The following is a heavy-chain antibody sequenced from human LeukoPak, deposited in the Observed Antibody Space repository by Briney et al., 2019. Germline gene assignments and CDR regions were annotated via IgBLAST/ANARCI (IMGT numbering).Heavy chain of an antibody. V-gene: IGHV1-46*01. CDR3: AREMIAVAGTAYYYYGMDV. D-gene: IGHD6-19*01. J-gene: IGHJ6*02. CDR2: INPSGGST. CDR1: GYTFTSYY. Sequence: ASVKVSCKASGYTFTSYYMHWVRQAPGQGLEWMGIINPSGGSTSYAQKFQGRVTMTRDTSTSTVYKELSSLRSEDTAVYYCAREMIAVAGTAYYYYGMDVWGQGTTVTVSS.